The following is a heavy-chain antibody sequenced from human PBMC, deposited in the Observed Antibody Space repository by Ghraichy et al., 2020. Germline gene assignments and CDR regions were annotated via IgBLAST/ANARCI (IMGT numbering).Heavy chain of an antibody. Sequence: SETLSLTCTVSGGSISSYYWSWIRQPPGKGLEWIGYIYYSGSTNYNPSLKSRVTISVDTSKNQFSLKLSSVTAADTAVYYCARDSLGYCSGGSCYPHYGMDVWGQGTTVTVSS. CDR2: IYYSGST. D-gene: IGHD2-15*01. V-gene: IGHV4-59*01. CDR1: GGSISSYY. J-gene: IGHJ6*02. CDR3: ARDSLGYCSGGSCYPHYGMDV.